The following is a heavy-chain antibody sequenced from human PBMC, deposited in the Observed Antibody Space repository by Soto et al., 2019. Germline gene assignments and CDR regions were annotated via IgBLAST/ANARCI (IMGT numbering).Heavy chain of an antibody. CDR3: ARDRPPYYYDSTGYPGDY. CDR2: INPSGGST. Sequence: VASVKVSCKASGYTFTSYYMHWVRQAPGQGLEWMGIINPSGGSTRYAQKFQGRVTMTRDTSTSTVYMELSSLRSEDTAVYYCARDRPPYYYDSTGYPGDYWGQGTLVTVSS. V-gene: IGHV1-46*01. J-gene: IGHJ4*02. CDR1: GYTFTSYY. D-gene: IGHD3-22*01.